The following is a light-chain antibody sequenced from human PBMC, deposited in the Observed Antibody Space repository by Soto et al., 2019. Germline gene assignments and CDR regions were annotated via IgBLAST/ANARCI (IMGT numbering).Light chain of an antibody. CDR3: AAWDDSLNGAV. J-gene: IGLJ7*01. Sequence: QSVLTQPPSASGTPGQRVTISCSGSSSNIGSNTVNWYQQVPGTAPKLLIYSDDQPPSGVPDRFSGSKSGTSASLAISGLQSEDEADYYCAAWDDSLNGAVFGGGTQLTVL. V-gene: IGLV1-44*01. CDR2: SDD. CDR1: SSNIGSNT.